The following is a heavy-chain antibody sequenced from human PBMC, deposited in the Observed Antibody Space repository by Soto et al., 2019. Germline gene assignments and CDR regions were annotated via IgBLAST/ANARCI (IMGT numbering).Heavy chain of an antibody. CDR2: IIPISDIT. V-gene: IGHV1-69*13. CDR1: GGTFSSYA. Sequence: ASVKVSCKASGGTFSSYAISWVRQAPGQGLEWMGGIIPISDITNYAQRFQGRVTFTADASTSTVYLELSSLRSEDTAMYYCARDPSTINKLIGVWFDPWGQGTLVTVSS. J-gene: IGHJ5*02. D-gene: IGHD4-4*01. CDR3: ARDPSTINKLIGVWFDP.